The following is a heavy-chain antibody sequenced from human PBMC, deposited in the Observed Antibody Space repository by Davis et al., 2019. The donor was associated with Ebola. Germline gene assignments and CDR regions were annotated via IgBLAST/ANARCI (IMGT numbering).Heavy chain of an antibody. CDR3: ARGSVKMDS. D-gene: IGHD3-22*01. CDR1: GGPFSAYY. V-gene: IGHV4-34*01. CDR2: INHSGIS. Sequence: LSCAVNGGPFSAYYWTYIRQSPGMGLEWIGEINHSGISSYNPALKTRVRMSVDPSKNQFSLRLRSVTAADTAVYYCARGSVKMDSWGQGILVTVSS. J-gene: IGHJ4*02.